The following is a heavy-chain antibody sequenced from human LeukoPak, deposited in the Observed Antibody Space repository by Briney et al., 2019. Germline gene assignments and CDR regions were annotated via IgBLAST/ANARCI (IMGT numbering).Heavy chain of an antibody. CDR1: GGSISSHY. CDR2: IYDSGST. D-gene: IGHD6-13*01. CDR3: ARAGAGIAAAATGRFDP. J-gene: IGHJ5*02. V-gene: IGHV4-59*11. Sequence: SETLSLTCTVSGGSISSHYWTWIRQPPGKGLEWVGYIYDSGSTNYNPSLKSRVTISVDKSKNQISLKVISVSAADAARYYCARAGAGIAAAATGRFDPWGQGILVTVSS.